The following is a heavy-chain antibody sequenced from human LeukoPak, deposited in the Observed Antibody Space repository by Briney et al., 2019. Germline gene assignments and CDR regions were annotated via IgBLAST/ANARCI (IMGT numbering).Heavy chain of an antibody. CDR1: EFTFSYYG. CDR3: AKDWYCSSTSCSQYFQH. CDR2: IRYDGSNK. Sequence: GGSLRLSCAASEFTFSYYGIHWVRHTPGKGLEWVAFIRYDGSNKQYADSVKGRFTISSDNSKNTMYLQMNSLRAEDTAVYYCAKDWYCSSTSCSQYFQHWGQGTLVTVSS. J-gene: IGHJ1*01. V-gene: IGHV3-30*02. D-gene: IGHD2-2*01.